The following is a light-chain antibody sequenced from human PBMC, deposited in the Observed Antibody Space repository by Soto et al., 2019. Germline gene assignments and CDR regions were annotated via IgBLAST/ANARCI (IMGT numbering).Light chain of an antibody. CDR2: ASS. V-gene: IGKV1-39*01. Sequence: DIQMTQSPSSLSASVGDRVTITCRTSQTVSNNLNWYQRKPGKAPSLLIYASSTLQSAVPSRFIGSGSETEFTLTISSLQPEDFATYYCQQDNMTPFTFGPGTKVDI. CDR1: QTVSNN. J-gene: IGKJ3*01. CDR3: QQDNMTPFT.